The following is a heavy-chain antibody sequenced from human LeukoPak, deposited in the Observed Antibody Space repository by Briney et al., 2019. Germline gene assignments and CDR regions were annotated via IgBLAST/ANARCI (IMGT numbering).Heavy chain of an antibody. CDR3: AKTWRPGILSDYYYYMDV. D-gene: IGHD2-15*01. CDR1: GFTFNRNA. CDR2: ISGSGGST. V-gene: IGHV3-23*01. J-gene: IGHJ6*03. Sequence: GGSLRLSCAASGFTFNRNAISWVRQAPGKGLEWVSAISGSGGSTYYADSVKGRFTISRDNSKNTLYLQMNSLRAEDTAVYYCAKTWRPGILSDYYYYMDVWGKGTTVTVSS.